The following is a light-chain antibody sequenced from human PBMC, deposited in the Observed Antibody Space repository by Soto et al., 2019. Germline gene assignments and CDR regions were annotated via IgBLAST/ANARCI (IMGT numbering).Light chain of an antibody. V-gene: IGLV4-60*03. CDR1: SGYSNYI. J-gene: IGLJ3*02. Sequence: QSVLTQSSSASASLGSSVKFTCTLRSGYSNYIIAWHQQQPGKAPRYLMNLEGSGNYKKGSGVPDRFSGSSSGADRYLTISSLQSEDEADYYCETWDSNTRVFGGWTKLTVL. CDR2: LEGSGNY. CDR3: ETWDSNTRV.